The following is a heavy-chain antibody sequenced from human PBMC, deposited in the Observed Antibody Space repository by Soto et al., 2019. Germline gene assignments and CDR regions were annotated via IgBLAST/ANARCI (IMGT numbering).Heavy chain of an antibody. CDR3: AKAGIAVARNWFDP. CDR2: ISGDGGST. Sequence: GESLKISCAASGFTFDDYAMHWVRQAPGKGLEWVSLISGDGGSTYYADSVKGRFTISRDNSKNSLYLQMNSLRTEDTALYYCAKAGIAVARNWFDPWGQGTLVTVSS. J-gene: IGHJ5*02. V-gene: IGHV3-43*02. D-gene: IGHD6-19*01. CDR1: GFTFDDYA.